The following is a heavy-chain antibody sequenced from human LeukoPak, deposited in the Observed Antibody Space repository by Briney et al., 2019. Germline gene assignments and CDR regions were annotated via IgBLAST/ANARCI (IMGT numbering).Heavy chain of an antibody. CDR2: IKNKTDGVTT. J-gene: IGHJ4*02. CDR1: GFTVSNAW. V-gene: IGHV3-15*01. D-gene: IGHD3-10*01. Sequence: GGSLRLSCAASGFTVSNAWMSWVPHARGEGLEWVGRIKNKTDGVTTDYGAPVKGRFTSPRQDSKNTPNLQLNSRKTEDQPLYYCSTDEYYYGSGSYSYYFDYWGQGTLVTVSS. CDR3: STDEYYYGSGSYSYYFDY.